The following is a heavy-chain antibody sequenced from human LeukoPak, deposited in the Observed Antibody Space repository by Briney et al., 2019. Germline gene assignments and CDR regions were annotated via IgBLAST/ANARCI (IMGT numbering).Heavy chain of an antibody. Sequence: SETLSLTCTVSGYSISSGYYWGWIRQPPGKGLEWIGSIYYSGSTYYNSSLKSRVTISVNTSKNKLCMKLSSVTAADTAVYYCARIGSVLLWFGDGYWGQGTLVTVSS. CDR1: GYSISSGYY. J-gene: IGHJ4*02. CDR2: IYYSGST. V-gene: IGHV4-38-2*02. D-gene: IGHD3-10*01. CDR3: ARIGSVLLWFGDGY.